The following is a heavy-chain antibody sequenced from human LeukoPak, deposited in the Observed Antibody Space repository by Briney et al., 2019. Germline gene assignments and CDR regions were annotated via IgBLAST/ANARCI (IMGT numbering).Heavy chain of an antibody. V-gene: IGHV4-39*07. CDR2: IYYSGNT. CDR3: ARTRRTSGWHLDS. Sequence: PSETLSLTCTVSGGSITSTGYCWGWIRQPPGKELEWIGIIYYSGNTYYNPSLKSRVTISVDTSKNQFSLKLNSLTAADTAVYFCARTRRTSGWHLDSWGQGTLVTVSS. J-gene: IGHJ4*02. D-gene: IGHD6-19*01. CDR1: GGSITSTGYC.